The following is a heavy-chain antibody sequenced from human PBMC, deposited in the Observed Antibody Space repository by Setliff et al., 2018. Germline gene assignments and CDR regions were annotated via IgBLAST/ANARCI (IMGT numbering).Heavy chain of an antibody. Sequence: ASVKVSCKASGYTFTSYGISWVRQAPGQGLEWMGWISAYNGNTNYAQKLQGRVTMTTDTSTSTAYMELRSLRPEDTAVYYCATLIKYSSSWPHDAFDIWGQGTMVTVSS. CDR3: ATLIKYSSSWPHDAFDI. CDR2: ISAYNGNT. V-gene: IGHV1-18*01. CDR1: GYTFTSYG. J-gene: IGHJ3*02. D-gene: IGHD6-13*01.